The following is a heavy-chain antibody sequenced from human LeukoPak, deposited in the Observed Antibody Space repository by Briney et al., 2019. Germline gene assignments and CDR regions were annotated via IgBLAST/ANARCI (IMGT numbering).Heavy chain of an antibody. D-gene: IGHD3-22*01. CDR1: GYSFTSYW. CDR3: ASTYYYDSSGYNGDAFDI. Sequence: GESLKISCKGSGYSFTSYWIGWVRQMPGKGLEWMGIIYPGDSDTRYSPSFQGQVTISADKSISTAYLQWSSLKASDTAMYYCASTYYYDSSGYNGDAFDIWGQGTMVTVSS. J-gene: IGHJ3*02. V-gene: IGHV5-51*01. CDR2: IYPGDSDT.